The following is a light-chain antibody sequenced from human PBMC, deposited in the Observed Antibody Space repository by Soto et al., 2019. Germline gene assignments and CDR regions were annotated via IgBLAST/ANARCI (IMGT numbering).Light chain of an antibody. CDR1: QSVSSN. CDR2: GAS. Sequence: EIVMTQSPATLSVSPGERATLSCRASQSVSSNLAWYQQKPGQAPRLLLYGASTRATGLPARFSGSGSGTEFTLTLSSLQSEDFAVYYCQKYNTWPPWTFGQGTKVEIK. CDR3: QKYNTWPPWT. J-gene: IGKJ1*01. V-gene: IGKV3-15*01.